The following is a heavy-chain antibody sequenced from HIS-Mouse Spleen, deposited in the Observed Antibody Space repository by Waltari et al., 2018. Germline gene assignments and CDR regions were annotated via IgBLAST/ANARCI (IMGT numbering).Heavy chain of an antibody. Sequence: QVQLVESGGGGFHPGRSLSRSCDASGFTLLSYGMHWVRQAPGKGLEWVAVISYDGSNKYYADSVKGRFSISRDNSKNTLYLQMNSLRAEDTAVYYCAKASSGWLDYWGQGTLVTVSS. CDR1: GFTLLSYG. CDR3: AKASSGWLDY. J-gene: IGHJ4*02. V-gene: IGHV3-30*18. D-gene: IGHD6-19*01. CDR2: ISYDGSNK.